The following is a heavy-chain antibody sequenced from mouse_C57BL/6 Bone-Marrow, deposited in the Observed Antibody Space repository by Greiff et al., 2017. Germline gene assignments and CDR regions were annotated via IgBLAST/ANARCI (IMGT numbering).Heavy chain of an antibody. D-gene: IGHD1-1*01. V-gene: IGHV1-64*01. CDR2: IPPNSGST. CDR1: GYTFTSYW. Sequence: VQLQQSGAELVKPGASVKFSCKASGYTFTSYWMHWVKQRPGQGLEWIGMIPPNSGSTKYNEKFKSKATLTVDKTSSTAYMQLSSLTSEDSAVYYCATNSYYYGSRVYFDVWGTGTTVTVSA. J-gene: IGHJ1*03. CDR3: ATNSYYYGSRVYFDV.